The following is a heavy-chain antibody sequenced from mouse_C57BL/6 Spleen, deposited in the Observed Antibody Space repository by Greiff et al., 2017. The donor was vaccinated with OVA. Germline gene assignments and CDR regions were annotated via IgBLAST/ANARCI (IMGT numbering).Heavy chain of an antibody. V-gene: IGHV2-2*01. CDR3: ARYDYGLFAY. D-gene: IGHD2-4*01. Sequence: VQLMESGPGLVQPSQSLSITCTVSGFSLTSYGVHWVRQSPGKGLEWLGVIWRGGSTDYNAAFISRLSISKDNSKCQVFFKMNSLQADDTAIYYCARYDYGLFAYWGQGTLVTVSA. CDR1: GFSLTSYG. CDR2: IWRGGST. J-gene: IGHJ3*01.